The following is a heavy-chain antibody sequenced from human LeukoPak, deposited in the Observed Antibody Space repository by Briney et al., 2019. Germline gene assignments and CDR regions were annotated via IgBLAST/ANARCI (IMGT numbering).Heavy chain of an antibody. CDR1: GYTFTGYY. V-gene: IGHV1-2*06. J-gene: IGHJ4*02. D-gene: IGHD6-13*01. CDR2: INPNSGGT. Sequence: ASVKVSCKASGYTFTGYYMHWVRQAPGQGLEWMGRINPNSGGTNYAQKFQGRVTMTRDTSISTAYMELSRLRSVDTAVYYCAREGIAAAGVDYWGQGTLVTVSS. CDR3: AREGIAAAGVDY.